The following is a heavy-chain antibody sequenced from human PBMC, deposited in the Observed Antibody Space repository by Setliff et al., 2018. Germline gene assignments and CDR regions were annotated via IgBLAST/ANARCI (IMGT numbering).Heavy chain of an antibody. CDR1: GGSMSRYY. D-gene: IGHD1-26*01. CDR2: IYYSGST. Sequence: PSETLSLTCTVSGGSMSRYYWGWIRQPPGKGLEWIGYIYYSGSTNYNPSLKSRVTISLDTSKNQFSLKLTSVTAADTADYYCARVVGAKVNYMDVWGKGTTVTVSS. J-gene: IGHJ6*04. V-gene: IGHV4-59*01. CDR3: ARVVGAKVNYMDV.